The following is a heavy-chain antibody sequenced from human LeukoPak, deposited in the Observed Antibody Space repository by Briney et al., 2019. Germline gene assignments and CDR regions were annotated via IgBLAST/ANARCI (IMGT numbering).Heavy chain of an antibody. CDR3: ARVSYSSSRTFDP. CDR1: GYTFTAYY. V-gene: IGHV1-2*02. CDR2: INPNSGGT. J-gene: IGHJ5*02. Sequence: ASVKVSCKASGYTFTAYYMHWVRQAPGQGLEWMGWINPNSGGTNNAQRFQGRVTMTRDTSISTAYMELSRLRSDDTAVYYCARVSYSSSRTFDPWGQGTLVTVSS. D-gene: IGHD6-6*01.